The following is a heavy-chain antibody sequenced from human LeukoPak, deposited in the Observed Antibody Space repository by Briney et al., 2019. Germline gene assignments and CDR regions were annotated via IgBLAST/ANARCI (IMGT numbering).Heavy chain of an antibody. D-gene: IGHD6-13*01. Sequence: SETLSLTCTVSGGSISSSSYYWGWIRQPPGKGLEWIGSIYYSGSTYYNPSLKSRVTISVDTSKNQFSLKLSSVTAADTAVYYCARVARRGIAAAGTFDYWGQGTLVTVSS. V-gene: IGHV4-39*01. CDR2: IYYSGST. J-gene: IGHJ4*02. CDR3: ARVARRGIAAAGTFDY. CDR1: GGSISSSSYY.